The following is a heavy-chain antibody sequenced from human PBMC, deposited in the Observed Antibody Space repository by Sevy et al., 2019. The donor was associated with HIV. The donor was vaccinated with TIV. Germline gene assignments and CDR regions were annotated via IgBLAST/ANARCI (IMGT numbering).Heavy chain of an antibody. Sequence: SETLSLTCSVSGGSIISYYWTWIRQPAGRGLECIGRIYSSGSTSYNHTPKSRVTMSGDTCKNQLSLKQSSVTAAETAVYYGARAVGRDEGGKYYYDGMDVWGQGTTVTVSS. CDR1: GGSIISYY. CDR2: IYSSGST. V-gene: IGHV4-4*07. J-gene: IGHJ6*02. CDR3: ARAVGRDEGGKYYYDGMDV. D-gene: IGHD1-26*01.